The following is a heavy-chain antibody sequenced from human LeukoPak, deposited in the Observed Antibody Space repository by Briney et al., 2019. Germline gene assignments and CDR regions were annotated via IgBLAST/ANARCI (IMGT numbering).Heavy chain of an antibody. D-gene: IGHD3-10*01. V-gene: IGHV5-51*01. CDR1: GYSFPSHW. CDR2: IYPGDSDT. J-gene: IGHJ4*02. CDR3: ARGGSGSYYMLLFDF. Sequence: GESLKISCKASGYSFPSHWIGWVRQMPGKGLEWMGIIYPGDSDTTYSPSFQGQVTVSADKSISTTYLQWSSLKASDTAMYYCARGGSGSYYMLLFDFWGQGTLVTVSS.